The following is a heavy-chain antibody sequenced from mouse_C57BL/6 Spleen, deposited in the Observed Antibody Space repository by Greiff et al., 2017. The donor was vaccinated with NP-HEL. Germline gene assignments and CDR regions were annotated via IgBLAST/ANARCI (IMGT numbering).Heavy chain of an antibody. Sequence: EVKLMESGGGLVQPKGSLKLSCAASGFTFNTYAMHWVRQAPGKGLEWAARIRSKSSNYATYYADSVKDRFTISRDDSQSMLYLQMNNLKTEDTAMYYCVRDPYSNYWYFDVWGTGTTVTVSS. V-gene: IGHV10-3*01. CDR3: VRDPYSNYWYFDV. CDR1: GFTFNTYA. J-gene: IGHJ1*03. D-gene: IGHD2-5*01. CDR2: IRSKSSNYAT.